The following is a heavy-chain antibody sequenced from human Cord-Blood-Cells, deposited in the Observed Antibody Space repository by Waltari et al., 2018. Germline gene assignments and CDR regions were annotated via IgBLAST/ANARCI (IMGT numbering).Heavy chain of an antibody. Sequence: ISWVRQAPGQGLEWMGGIIPIFGTANYAQKFQGRVTITADESTSTAYMELSSLRSEDTAVYYCARGYSGSPYYFDYWGQGTLVTVSS. CDR3: ARGYSGSPYYFDY. CDR2: IIPIFGTA. D-gene: IGHD1-26*01. J-gene: IGHJ4*02. V-gene: IGHV1-69*01.